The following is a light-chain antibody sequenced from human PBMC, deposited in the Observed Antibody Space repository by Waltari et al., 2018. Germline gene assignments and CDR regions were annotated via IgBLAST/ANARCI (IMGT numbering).Light chain of an antibody. CDR1: PGISNY. CDR2: SAS. J-gene: IGKJ4*01. CDR3: QQLNSYPLT. Sequence: DIQLTPSSSFLSASVRDSATITCRASPGISNYLAWYQQKPGKAPTLLIYSASTLQSGVPSRFSGSGSGTEFSLTISSLQPEDFATYYCQQLNSYPLTFGGGTKVEIK. V-gene: IGKV1-9*01.